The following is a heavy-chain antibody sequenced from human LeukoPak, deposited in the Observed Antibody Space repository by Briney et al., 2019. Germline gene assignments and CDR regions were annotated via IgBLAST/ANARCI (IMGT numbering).Heavy chain of an antibody. CDR2: IIPVFGRP. V-gene: IGHV1-69*05. J-gene: IGHJ4*02. D-gene: IGHD5-12*01. CDR3: ARGRGGSIVIVAPYFDS. Sequence: SVTVSCKPSGSSFTISDYAIVWVRQAPGQGLEWMGGIIPVFGRPDYAPKFQDRITITTDESTNTAYMQLSSLTSEDTAVYYCARGRGGSIVIVAPYFDSWGQGTLVTVSS. CDR1: GSSFTISDYA.